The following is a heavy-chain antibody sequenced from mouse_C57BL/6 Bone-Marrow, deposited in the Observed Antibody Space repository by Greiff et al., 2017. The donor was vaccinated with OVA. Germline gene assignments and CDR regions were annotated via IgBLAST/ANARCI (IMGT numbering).Heavy chain of an antibody. CDR1: GYSFPDYN. CDR3: ARSKLTGTWYFDV. CDR2: INPNYGTT. Sequence: EVQLQQSGPELVKPGASVKISCKASGYSFPDYNMNWVKQSHGKSLEWIGVINPNYGTTSYNQKFKGKATLTVDQSSSTAYMQLNSLTSEDSAVYYCARSKLTGTWYFDVWGTGTTVTVSS. J-gene: IGHJ1*03. V-gene: IGHV1-39*01. D-gene: IGHD4-1*01.